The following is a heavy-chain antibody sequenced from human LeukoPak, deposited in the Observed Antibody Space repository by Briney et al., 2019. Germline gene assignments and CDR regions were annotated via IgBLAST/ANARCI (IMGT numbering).Heavy chain of an antibody. Sequence: GASVKVSCKVSGYTFTTYDLNWVRQATGQGLEWMGGMSPSTGDTGYAQTFQGRVTMTRDTSISTSYMELTSLRSDDTAVYYCARGIRFWGQGTLVTVAS. CDR2: MSPSTGDT. CDR1: GYTFTTYD. D-gene: IGHD3-16*02. V-gene: IGHV1-8*01. J-gene: IGHJ3*01. CDR3: ARGIRF.